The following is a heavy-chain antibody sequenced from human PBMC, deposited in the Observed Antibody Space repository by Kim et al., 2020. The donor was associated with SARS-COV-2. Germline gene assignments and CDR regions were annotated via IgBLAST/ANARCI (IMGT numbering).Heavy chain of an antibody. CDR1: GFTFSNAW. D-gene: IGHD3-22*01. CDR2: IKSKTDGGTT. CDR3: TTVPPPLIVVVNDAFDI. Sequence: GGSLRLSCAASGFTFSNAWMSWVRQAPGKGLEWVGRIKSKTDGGTTDYAAPVKGRFTISRDDSKNTLYLQMNSLKTEDTAVYYCTTVPPPLIVVVNDAFDIWGQGTMVTVSS. J-gene: IGHJ3*02. V-gene: IGHV3-15*01.